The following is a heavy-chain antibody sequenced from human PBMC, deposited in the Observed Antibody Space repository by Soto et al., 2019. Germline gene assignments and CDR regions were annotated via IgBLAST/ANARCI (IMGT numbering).Heavy chain of an antibody. CDR3: AYSTGTSWYLNWFDP. J-gene: IGHJ5*02. CDR2: VYWDDDK. V-gene: IGHV2-5*02. Sequence: QITLKEYGPPLVKPTQTLTLTCTFSGFSLSSGGVGVGWIRQPPGKALEWLALVYWDDDKRYSPSLKSRLTITKDTSKYQVILTMTNLDPVDTATYYCAYSTGTSWYLNWFDPCGEGTLVTVSS. D-gene: IGHD6-13*01. CDR1: GFSLSSGGVG.